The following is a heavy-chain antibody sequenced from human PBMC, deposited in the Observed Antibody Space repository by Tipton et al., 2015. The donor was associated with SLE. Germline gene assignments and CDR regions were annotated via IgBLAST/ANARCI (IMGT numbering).Heavy chain of an antibody. CDR2: VSYSGST. J-gene: IGHJ4*02. Sequence: TLSLTCSVSGGSINVYYWSWVRQPPGKGLEWIGYVSYSGSTNYNPSLQSRVTISVDTSKNQFSLKLRSVTAADTAVYYCARGRFSPDYWGQGTLVTVSS. CDR3: ARGRFSPDY. CDR1: GGSINVYY. V-gene: IGHV4-59*01. D-gene: IGHD3-3*01.